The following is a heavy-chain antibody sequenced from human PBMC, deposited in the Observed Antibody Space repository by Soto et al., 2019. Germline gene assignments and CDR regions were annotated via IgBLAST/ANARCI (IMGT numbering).Heavy chain of an antibody. CDR3: ARAGSSSSDYFDY. CDR1: GFTFSDYY. V-gene: IGHV3-11*06. Sequence: PXGALRLSCAASGFTFSDYYMSWIRQAPGKGLEWVSYISSSSSYTNYADSVKGRFTISRDNAKNSLYLQMNSLRAEDTAVYYCARAGSSSSDYFDYWGQGTLVTVSS. J-gene: IGHJ4*02. D-gene: IGHD6-6*01. CDR2: ISSSSSYT.